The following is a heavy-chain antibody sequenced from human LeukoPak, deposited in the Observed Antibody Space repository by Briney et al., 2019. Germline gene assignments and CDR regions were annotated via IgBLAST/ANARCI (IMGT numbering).Heavy chain of an antibody. V-gene: IGHV4-59*01. CDR2: ISYSGST. CDR3: AGARIAEAGFSFDY. CDR1: GASISSYY. D-gene: IGHD6-13*01. Sequence: SGTLSLTCTVSGASISSYYWTWIRQPPGKGLEWIGYISYSGSTNYNPSLKSRVTISVDTSKNQFSLKLTSVTAADTAVYYCAGARIAEAGFSFDYWGQGTLVTVSS. J-gene: IGHJ4*02.